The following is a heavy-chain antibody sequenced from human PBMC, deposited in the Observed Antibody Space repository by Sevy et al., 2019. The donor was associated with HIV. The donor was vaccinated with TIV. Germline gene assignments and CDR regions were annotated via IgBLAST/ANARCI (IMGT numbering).Heavy chain of an antibody. Sequence: GGCLRLSCAASGFTFSKYSMSWVRQPPGKGLERVSTLSFGCGEINYADSVKGRFTLSRDNSKSSVYLQMNNLRPEDTAVHYCAREGCTKPHDYWGQGTLVYVSS. CDR2: LSFGCGEI. CDR1: GFTFSKYS. CDR3: AREGCTKPHDY. V-gene: IGHV3-23*01. J-gene: IGHJ4*02. D-gene: IGHD2-8*01.